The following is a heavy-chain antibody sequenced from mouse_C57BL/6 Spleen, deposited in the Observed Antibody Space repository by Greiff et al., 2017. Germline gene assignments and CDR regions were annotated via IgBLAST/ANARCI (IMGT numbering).Heavy chain of an antibody. D-gene: IGHD4-1*01. CDR1: GFSLTSYG. CDR2: IGSDGST. CDR3: ARHGWDVGAMDY. J-gene: IGHJ4*01. V-gene: IGHV2-6-1*01. Sequence: VKLEESGPGLVAPSQSLSITCIVSGFSLTSYGVHWVRQPPGKGLEWLVVIGSDGSTTYNSALKSRLSISKDNSKSQVFLKMNSLQTDDTAMYYCARHGWDVGAMDYWGQGTSVTVSS.